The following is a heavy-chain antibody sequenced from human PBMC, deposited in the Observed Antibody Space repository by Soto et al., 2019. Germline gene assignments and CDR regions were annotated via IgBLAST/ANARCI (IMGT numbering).Heavy chain of an antibody. Sequence: EVQLVESGGGLVQPGGSLRLSCAASGFTVSTDWMYWVRQAPGKGLEWVSLIKSGGNTYYADSVEGRFTISRDNSKNTVYLQMHSLRAEDTAVYYCVRENYYYGMDVWGQGTTVTVSS. V-gene: IGHV3-66*01. CDR3: VRENYYYGMDV. CDR1: GFTVSTDW. J-gene: IGHJ6*02. CDR2: IKSGGNT.